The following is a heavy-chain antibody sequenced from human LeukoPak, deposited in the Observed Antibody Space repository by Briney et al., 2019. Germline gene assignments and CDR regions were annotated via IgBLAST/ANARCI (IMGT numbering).Heavy chain of an antibody. D-gene: IGHD3-9*01. V-gene: IGHV1-46*01. CDR3: VSGRYFDWSPGPSGQFQH. Sequence: ASVKVSCKASGYTFTSYYMHWVRQAPGQGLEWIGIINPSGGSTSYAQKFQGRVTMTRDTSTSTVYMELSSLRSEDTALYYCVSGRYFDWSPGPSGQFQHWGQGTLVTVSS. CDR1: GYTFTSYY. CDR2: INPSGGST. J-gene: IGHJ1*01.